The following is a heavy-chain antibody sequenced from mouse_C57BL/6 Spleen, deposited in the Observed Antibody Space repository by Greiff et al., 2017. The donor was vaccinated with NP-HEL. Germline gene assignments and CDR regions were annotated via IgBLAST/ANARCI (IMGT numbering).Heavy chain of an antibody. D-gene: IGHD2-4*01. J-gene: IGHJ4*01. CDR3: ARSLMITTTGYAMDY. CDR1: GYTFTDYN. Sequence: VQLQQSGPELVKPGASVKIPCKASGYTFTDYNMDWVKQSHGKSLEWIGDINPNNGGTIYNQKFKGKATLTVDKSSSTAYMELRSLTSEDTAVYYCARSLMITTTGYAMDYWGQGTSVTVSS. CDR2: INPNNGGT. V-gene: IGHV1-18*01.